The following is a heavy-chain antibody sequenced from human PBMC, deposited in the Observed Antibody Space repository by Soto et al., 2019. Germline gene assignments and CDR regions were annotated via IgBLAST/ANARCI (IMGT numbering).Heavy chain of an antibody. J-gene: IGHJ2*01. CDR2: ISYVGSNK. D-gene: IGHD4-17*01. Sequence: QVQLVESGGGVVQPGRSLRLSCAASGFTFNSFALHWVRQAPGKGLEWGAFISYVGSNKDYADSVKGRFTISRDNSKNKLFQQKNSLRAEDTAEYYCARVHEYGVPDYGGNSQWYLELWGRGTLVTVSS. V-gene: IGHV3-30-3*01. CDR1: GFTFNSFA. CDR3: ARVHEYGVPDYGGNSQWYLEL.